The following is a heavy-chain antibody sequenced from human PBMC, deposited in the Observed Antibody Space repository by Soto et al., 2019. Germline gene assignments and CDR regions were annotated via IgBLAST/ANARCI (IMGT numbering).Heavy chain of an antibody. D-gene: IGHD3-9*01. J-gene: IGHJ4*02. CDR1: SFTFSNAW. CDR3: TTAWLLLGDFDY. CDR2: IKSKTDGGTT. V-gene: IGHV3-15*07. Sequence: EVQLVESGGGLVKPGGSLRLSCAASSFTFSNAWMNWVRQAPGKGLEWVGRIKSKTDGGTTDYAAPVKGRFTISRDDSKNTLYLQMNSMKTEDTAVYYCTTAWLLLGDFDYWGQGTLVTVSS.